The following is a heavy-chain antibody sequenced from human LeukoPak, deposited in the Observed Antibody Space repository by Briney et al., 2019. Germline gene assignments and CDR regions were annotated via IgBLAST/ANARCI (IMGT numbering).Heavy chain of an antibody. J-gene: IGHJ5*02. D-gene: IGHD6-19*01. CDR3: ARVSSSGWYVPNWFDP. Sequence: SETLSPTCTVSGGSISSSSYYWGWIRQPPGKGLEWIGYINYSGSTNYNPSLKSRVTISVDTSKNQFSLKLSSVTAADTAVYYCARVSSSGWYVPNWFDPWGQGTLVTVSS. V-gene: IGHV4-61*05. CDR2: INYSGST. CDR1: GGSISSSSYY.